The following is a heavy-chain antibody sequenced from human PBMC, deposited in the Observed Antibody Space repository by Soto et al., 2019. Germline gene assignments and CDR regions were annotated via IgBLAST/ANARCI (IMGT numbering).Heavy chain of an antibody. Sequence: SETLSLTCTVSGGSISSYYWSWIRQPPGKGLEWIGYIYYSGSTNYNPSLKSRVTISVDTSKNQFSLKLSSVTAADTAVYYCARSFWSGYYPDYYYYYMDVWGKGTTVTVSS. CDR2: IYYSGST. J-gene: IGHJ6*03. CDR1: GGSISSYY. D-gene: IGHD3-3*01. CDR3: ARSFWSGYYPDYYYYYMDV. V-gene: IGHV4-59*01.